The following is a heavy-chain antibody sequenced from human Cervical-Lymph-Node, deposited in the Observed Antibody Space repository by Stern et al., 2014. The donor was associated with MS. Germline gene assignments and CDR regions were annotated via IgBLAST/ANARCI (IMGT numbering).Heavy chain of an antibody. CDR1: GFTFSDYG. J-gene: IGHJ4*02. D-gene: IGHD4-11*01. CDR3: TRDPGTVTYYFDY. CDR2: IWYDGSKK. Sequence: VQLVESGGGVVQPGSSLRLSCASSGFTFSDYGIHWVRQAPGKGLEWGAVIWYDGSKKYYGDSVKGRFTISRDNSKNTLYLQMSSLRAEDTAVYYCTRDPGTVTYYFDYWGQGTLVTVSS. V-gene: IGHV3-33*01.